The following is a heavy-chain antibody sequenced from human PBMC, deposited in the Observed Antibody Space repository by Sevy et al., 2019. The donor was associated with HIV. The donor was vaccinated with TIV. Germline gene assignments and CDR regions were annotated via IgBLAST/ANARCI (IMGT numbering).Heavy chain of an antibody. CDR1: GFTFSSYW. J-gene: IGHJ4*02. Sequence: GESLKISCAASGFTFSSYWMYWVRQAPGKGLVWVSRINGDGTNTNYADSVKGRFTISRDNAKNTLYLQMHSLRAEDTAVYFCATDSWGPGDWGQGTQVTVSS. D-gene: IGHD7-27*01. CDR3: ATDSWGPGD. CDR2: INGDGTNT. V-gene: IGHV3-74*01.